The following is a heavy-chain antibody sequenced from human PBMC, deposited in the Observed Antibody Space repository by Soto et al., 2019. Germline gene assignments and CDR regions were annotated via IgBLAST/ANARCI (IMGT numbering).Heavy chain of an antibody. D-gene: IGHD5-12*01. V-gene: IGHV3-74*01. Sequence: GGSLRLSCAASGFTFSSYWMHWVRQAPGKGLVWVSRINSDGSSTSYADSVKGRFTISRDNAKNTLYLQMNSLRAEDTAAYYCARDYGDGYNLFDAFDTWGQGTMVTVSS. J-gene: IGHJ3*02. CDR3: ARDYGDGYNLFDAFDT. CDR2: INSDGSST. CDR1: GFTFSSYW.